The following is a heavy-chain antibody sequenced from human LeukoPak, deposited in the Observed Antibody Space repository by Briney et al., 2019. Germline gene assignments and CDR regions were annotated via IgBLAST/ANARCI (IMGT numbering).Heavy chain of an antibody. CDR2: ISNDK. CDR1: GFTFKTFA. CDR3: ARGDDSGYYDYFDY. V-gene: IGHV3-23*05. Sequence: GGSLRLSCVASGFTFKTFAMTWVRQAPGKGLEWVSTISNDKHYADSVRGRFTISRDFSKNTVFLHMNSLRAEDTAMYYCARGDDSGYYDYFDYWGQGALVTVSS. J-gene: IGHJ4*02. D-gene: IGHD3-22*01.